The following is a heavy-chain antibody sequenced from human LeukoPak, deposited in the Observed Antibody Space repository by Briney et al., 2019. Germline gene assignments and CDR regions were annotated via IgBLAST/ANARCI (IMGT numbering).Heavy chain of an antibody. D-gene: IGHD3-10*01. CDR3: ARASTGYYYGSGSYYNAPKVFDI. CDR1: GASISSHY. J-gene: IGHJ3*02. V-gene: IGHV4-59*11. Sequence: SETLSLTGIVSGASISSHYWSWMRQPPGKGLEWIGYIYYSGSTNYNPSLKSRVTISVDTSKNQFSLKLSSVTAADTAVYYCARASTGYYYGSGSYYNAPKVFDIWGQGTMVTVSS. CDR2: IYYSGST.